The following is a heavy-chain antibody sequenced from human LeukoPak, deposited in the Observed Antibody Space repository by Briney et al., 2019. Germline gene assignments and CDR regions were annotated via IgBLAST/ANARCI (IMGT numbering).Heavy chain of an antibody. J-gene: IGHJ5*02. CDR3: ARHATGSYSVPWLDP. V-gene: IGHV4-59*08. Sequence: PSETLSLTCTVSGGAISSHYWSWIRQPPGKGLEWIGYISYSGNTVYNPSLKSRVIILGDMSTNQFSLKLTSVTAADTAVYYCARHATGSYSVPWLDPWGQGTLVTVSS. D-gene: IGHD3-10*01. CDR1: GGAISSHY. CDR2: ISYSGNT.